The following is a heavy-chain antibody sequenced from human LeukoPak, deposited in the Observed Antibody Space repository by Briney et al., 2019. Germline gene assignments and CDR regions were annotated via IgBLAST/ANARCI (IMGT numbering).Heavy chain of an antibody. CDR1: GFTFSSYA. D-gene: IGHD3-16*01. Sequence: PGGSLRLSCAASGFTFSSYAMSWVRQAPGKGLEWVSAISGSGGSTYYADSVKGRFTISRDNSKNTLWLQMNSLRAEDTAVYYCTVPQSGGNWFDPWGPGTQVTVSS. V-gene: IGHV3-23*01. CDR3: TVPQSGGNWFDP. CDR2: ISGSGGST. J-gene: IGHJ5*02.